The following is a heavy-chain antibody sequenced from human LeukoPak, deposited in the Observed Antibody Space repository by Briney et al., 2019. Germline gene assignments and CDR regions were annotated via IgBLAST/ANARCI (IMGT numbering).Heavy chain of an antibody. CDR1: GGSISSYY. Sequence: PSETLSLTCTVSGGSISSYYWSWIRQPPGKGLEWIGYIYYSGSTNYIPSLKSRVTISVDTSKNQFSLKLSSVTAADTAVYYCARFYGGYYYYGMDVWGQGTTVTVSS. D-gene: IGHD4-17*01. V-gene: IGHV4-59*01. CDR3: ARFYGGYYYYGMDV. CDR2: IYYSGST. J-gene: IGHJ6*02.